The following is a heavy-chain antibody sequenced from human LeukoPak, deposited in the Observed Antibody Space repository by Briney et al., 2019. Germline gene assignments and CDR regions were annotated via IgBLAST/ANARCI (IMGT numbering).Heavy chain of an antibody. V-gene: IGHV1-8*02. Sequence: ASVKVSCKASGYTFTGYYMHWVRQATGQGLEWMGWMNPNSGNTGYAQKFQGRVTMTRNTSISTAYMELSSLRSEDTAVYYCARGPIGSGSYYWYYWGQGTLVTVSS. CDR1: GYTFTGYY. J-gene: IGHJ4*02. D-gene: IGHD3-10*01. CDR3: ARGPIGSGSYYWYY. CDR2: MNPNSGNT.